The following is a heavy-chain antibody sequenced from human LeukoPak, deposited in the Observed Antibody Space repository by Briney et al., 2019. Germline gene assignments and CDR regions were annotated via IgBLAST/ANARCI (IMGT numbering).Heavy chain of an antibody. CDR2: IYYSGST. CDR1: GVSISSYY. D-gene: IGHD2-2*01. J-gene: IGHJ3*02. V-gene: IGHV4-59*01. Sequence: SETLSLTCTVSGVSISSYYWSWIRQPPGKGLEWIGFIYYSGSTNYNPSLKSRVTISVDTSKNQFSLKLSSVTAADTAVYYCAREMDCSSTSCHPAFDIWGQGTMVTVSS. CDR3: AREMDCSSTSCHPAFDI.